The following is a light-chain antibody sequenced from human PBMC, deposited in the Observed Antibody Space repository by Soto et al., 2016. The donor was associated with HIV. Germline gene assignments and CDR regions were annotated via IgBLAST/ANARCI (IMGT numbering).Light chain of an antibody. CDR1: QDISNY. V-gene: IGKV1-33*01. CDR3: QKYNSAPWT. Sequence: DIQMTQSPSSLSASVGDRVTITCQASQDISNYLNWYQQKPGKAPKLLIYDASNLETGVPSRFSGSGSGTDFTLTISSLQPEDVATCYCQKYNSAPWTFGQGTKVEIK. J-gene: IGKJ1*01. CDR2: DAS.